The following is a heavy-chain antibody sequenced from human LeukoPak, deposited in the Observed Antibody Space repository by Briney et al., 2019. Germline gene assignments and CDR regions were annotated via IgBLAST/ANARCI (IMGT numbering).Heavy chain of an antibody. Sequence: PSETLSLTCTVSGGSVTSASHYWAWIRQPPGKGLEWIESIHYSGSTYYSPSLKSRLTISGDTSKSQFSLKLTFVTAADTAVYYCTRHHDYGDKIDYWGQGTLVTVSS. D-gene: IGHD4-23*01. CDR1: GGSVTSASHY. CDR2: IHYSGST. V-gene: IGHV4-39*01. CDR3: TRHHDYGDKIDY. J-gene: IGHJ4*02.